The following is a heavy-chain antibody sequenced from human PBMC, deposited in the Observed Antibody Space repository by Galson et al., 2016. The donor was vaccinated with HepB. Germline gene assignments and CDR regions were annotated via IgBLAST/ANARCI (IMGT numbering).Heavy chain of an antibody. V-gene: IGHV3-30*18. Sequence: SLRLSCAASGFTFTNYAMHWVRQAPGKGLEWVSTTSYDGTYKYYADSVKGRLTISRDSSKNTLSLQMDSLSAEDTAVYYCAKDVDGGNLDYWGQGTLVAVSS. CDR2: TSYDGTYK. CDR3: AKDVDGGNLDY. CDR1: GFTFTNYA. D-gene: IGHD4-23*01. J-gene: IGHJ4*02.